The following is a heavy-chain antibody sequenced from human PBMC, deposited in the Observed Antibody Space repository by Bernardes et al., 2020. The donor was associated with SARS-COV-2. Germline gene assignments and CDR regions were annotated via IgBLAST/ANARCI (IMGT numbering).Heavy chain of an antibody. J-gene: IGHJ6*02. V-gene: IGHV3-72*01. Sequence: GGFLRLSCAASGLTFSDHYMDWVRQAPGKGLEWVAHIRNKGRGYTTEYAASVEGRFTISRDDSKNSLYLQMNSLKTEDTAVYYCADLGSSYGLDVWGQGTTVTVSS. CDR2: IRNKGRGYTT. CDR1: GLTFSDHY. D-gene: IGHD7-27*01. CDR3: ADLGSSYGLDV.